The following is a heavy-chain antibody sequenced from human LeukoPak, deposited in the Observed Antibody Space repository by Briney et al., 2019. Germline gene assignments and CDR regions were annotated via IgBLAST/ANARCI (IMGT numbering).Heavy chain of an antibody. V-gene: IGHV3-23*01. CDR3: AKDQSRVGANDPFGY. D-gene: IGHD1-26*01. Sequence: PGGSLRLSCEASGFTFSNCAMTWVRQAPGKGLEWVSSVSGSGASTYYTDSVKGRFTISRDNSKNMVFLQMNSLRAEDTAIYHCAKDQSRVGANDPFGYWGQGIVVIVSS. CDR2: VSGSGAST. CDR1: GFTFSNCA. J-gene: IGHJ4*02.